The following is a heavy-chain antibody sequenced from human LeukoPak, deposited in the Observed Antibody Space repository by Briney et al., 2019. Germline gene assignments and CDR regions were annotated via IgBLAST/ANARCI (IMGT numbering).Heavy chain of an antibody. CDR3: ARGQYHLLYWYFDL. V-gene: IGHV4-4*07. D-gene: IGHD2-2*01. CDR2: VYANGNT. J-gene: IGHJ2*01. CDR1: GGSISGYY. Sequence: SETLSLTCTVSGGSISGYYWSWIRRPAAKGLEWIGRVYANGNTNYNPPLNSRVTMSVDTSKNQFSLKLSSVTAADTAVYYCARGQYHLLYWYFDLWGRGSLVTVSS.